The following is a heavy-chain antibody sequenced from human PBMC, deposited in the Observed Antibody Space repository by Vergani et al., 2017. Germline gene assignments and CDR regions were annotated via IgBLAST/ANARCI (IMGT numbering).Heavy chain of an antibody. J-gene: IGHJ4*02. V-gene: IGHV4-39*01. CDR1: GGSLSSSSYY. Sequence: QLQLQESGPGLVKPSETLSLTCTVSGGSLSSSSYYWGWIRQPPGKGLEWIGSIYYSGSTYYNPSLKSRFTISVDTSKNQFSLKLSSVTAADTAVYYCARFLTIPLSTFDYWGQGTLVTVSS. CDR3: ARFLTIPLSTFDY. D-gene: IGHD3-3*01. CDR2: IYYSGST.